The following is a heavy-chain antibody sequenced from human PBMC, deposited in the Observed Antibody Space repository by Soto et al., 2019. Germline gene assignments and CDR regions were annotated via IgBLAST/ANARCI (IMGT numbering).Heavy chain of an antibody. V-gene: IGHV3-11*06. J-gene: IGHJ3*02. D-gene: IGHD1-26*01. CDR2: ISSSSSYT. CDR1: GFTFGDYY. CDR3: AGNSEGAFDI. Sequence: GGSLRLSCAASGFTFGDYYMSWIRQAPGKGLEWVSYISSSSSYTNYADSVKGRFTISRDNAKNSLYLQMNSLRAEDTAVYYCAGNSEGAFDIWGQGTMVTVSS.